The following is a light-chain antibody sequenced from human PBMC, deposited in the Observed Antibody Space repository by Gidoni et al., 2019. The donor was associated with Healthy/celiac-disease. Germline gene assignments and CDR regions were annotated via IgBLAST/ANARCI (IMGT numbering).Light chain of an antibody. CDR3: QVWDSSSDHYV. Sequence: SDVLTKPPSGSVAPGQTARITCGGNYIGSKSVHWYQQKPGQAPVLVVYDDSDRPSGIPERFSGSNSGNTATLTISRVEAGDEADYYCQVWDSSSDHYVFGTGTKVTVL. J-gene: IGLJ1*01. V-gene: IGLV3-21*02. CDR1: YIGSKS. CDR2: DDS.